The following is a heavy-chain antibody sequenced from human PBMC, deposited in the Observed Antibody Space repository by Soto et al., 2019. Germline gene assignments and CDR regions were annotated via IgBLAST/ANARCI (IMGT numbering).Heavy chain of an antibody. D-gene: IGHD1-26*01. CDR3: AKDLGGIDY. CDR2: ISDDGSNK. CDR1: GFTFSSYG. V-gene: IGHV3-30*18. J-gene: IGHJ4*02. Sequence: QVQLVESGGGVVQPGRSLRLSCAASGFTFSSYGMHWVRQAPGKGLEWVAVISDDGSNKYYADSVKGRFTISRDNSKNALYLQMNSLRAEDTAVYYCAKDLGGIDYWGQGTLVTVSS.